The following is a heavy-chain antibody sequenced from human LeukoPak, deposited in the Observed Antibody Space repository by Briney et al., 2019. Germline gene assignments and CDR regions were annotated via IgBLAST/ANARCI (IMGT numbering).Heavy chain of an antibody. CDR3: ASATLRCSGGSCYEMDV. Sequence: ASVKVSCKASGGTFSSYTISWVRQAPGQGLEWMGGIIPLFGTPDYAQKFQDRLTITADKSTSTAHMELSSLRSEDTAVYYCASATLRCSGGSCYEMDVWGKGTTVTVSS. CDR2: IIPLFGTP. CDR1: GGTFSSYT. D-gene: IGHD2-15*01. J-gene: IGHJ6*04. V-gene: IGHV1-69*06.